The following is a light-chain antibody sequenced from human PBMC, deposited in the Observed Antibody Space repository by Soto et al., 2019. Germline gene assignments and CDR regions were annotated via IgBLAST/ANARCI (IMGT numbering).Light chain of an antibody. J-gene: IGKJ1*01. CDR3: QQEET. CDR2: AAS. Sequence: DIQMTQSPSSLSASVGDRVTITCRASQSISSYLNWYQQKPGKAPKLLIYAASSLQSGVPSRFSGSGSGTDFTLTISSLQPDDFATYYCQQEETFGQGTKV. V-gene: IGKV1-39*01. CDR1: QSISSY.